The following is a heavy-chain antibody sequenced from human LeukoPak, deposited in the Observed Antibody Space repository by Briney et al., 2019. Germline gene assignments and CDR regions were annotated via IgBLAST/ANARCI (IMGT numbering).Heavy chain of an antibody. J-gene: IGHJ5*02. CDR1: GGSFSGYY. CDR2: INHSGST. CDR3: ARDQKGYCSSTSCYTGWFDP. D-gene: IGHD2-2*02. Sequence: PSETLSLTCAVYGGSFSGYYWSWIRQPPGKGLEWIGEINHSGSTNYNPSLKSRVTISVDTSKNQFSLKLSSVTAADTAVYYCARDQKGYCSSTSCYTGWFDPWGQGTLVTVSS. V-gene: IGHV4-34*01.